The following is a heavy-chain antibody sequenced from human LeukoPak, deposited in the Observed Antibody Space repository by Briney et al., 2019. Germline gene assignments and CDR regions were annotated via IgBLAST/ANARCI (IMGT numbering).Heavy chain of an antibody. D-gene: IGHD3-22*01. V-gene: IGHV3-30*18. CDR2: ISHDGSDK. Sequence: AGGSLRLSCAASGFTFSCYGFHWVRQAPGKGLEWVAVISHDGSDKYYADSVKGRFTISRDNSKNTLFLQMNSLRAEDTAVYYCAKVTHYESHGYFDNWGQGTLVTVSS. CDR1: GFTFSCYG. CDR3: AKVTHYESHGYFDN. J-gene: IGHJ4*02.